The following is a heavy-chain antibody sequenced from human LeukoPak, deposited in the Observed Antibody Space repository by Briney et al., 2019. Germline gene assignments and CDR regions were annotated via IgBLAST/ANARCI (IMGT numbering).Heavy chain of an antibody. Sequence: PGGSLRLSCAARGFTLSSNNMSSVGQAPGKGLEWVSVIYSGGSTFSADSVKGRFTISRDNSKSTLYLQMNSLSAEDTAVYYCARDLGYYYDGSGYHGYAFDIWGQGTMVTVSS. V-gene: IGHV3-53*01. CDR3: ARDLGYYYDGSGYHGYAFDI. CDR1: GFTLSSNN. J-gene: IGHJ3*02. D-gene: IGHD3-22*01. CDR2: IYSGGST.